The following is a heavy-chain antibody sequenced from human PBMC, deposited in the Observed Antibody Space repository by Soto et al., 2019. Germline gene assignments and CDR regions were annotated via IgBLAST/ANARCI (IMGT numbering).Heavy chain of an antibody. CDR2: INHSGST. V-gene: IGHV4-34*01. J-gene: IGHJ5*02. D-gene: IGHD3-3*01. CDR3: ERVRPRITIFGVVPTLFDP. Sequence: NPSETLSLTCAVYGGSFSGYYWSWIRQPPGKGLEWIGEINHSGSTNYNPSLKSRVTISVDTSKNQFSLKLSSVTAADTAVYYCERVRPRITIFGVVPTLFDPWGQGTLVTVSS. CDR1: GGSFSGYY.